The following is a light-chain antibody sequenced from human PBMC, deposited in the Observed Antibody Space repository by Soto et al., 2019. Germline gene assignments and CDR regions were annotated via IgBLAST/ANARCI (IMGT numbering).Light chain of an antibody. CDR2: DVS. CDR1: SSDVGGYNY. J-gene: IGLJ1*01. CDR3: SSYTTSNTRQIV. Sequence: QPVLTQPASLSGSPGQSSTISCTGTSSDVGGYNYVSWYQHHPGKAPKLMIFDVSNRPSGVSNRFSGSKSGNTASLTISGLQPEDEADYYCSSYTTSNTRQIVFGTGTKVTVL. V-gene: IGLV2-14*03.